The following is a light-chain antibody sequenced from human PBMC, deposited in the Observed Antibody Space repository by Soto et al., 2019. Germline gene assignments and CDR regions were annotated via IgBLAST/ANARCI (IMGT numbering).Light chain of an antibody. J-gene: IGLJ1*01. CDR2: DVY. V-gene: IGLV2-14*03. CDR3: SSYTSSTTLV. CDR1: RGDIGGYNY. Sequence: QSALTQPASVSASPGQSITISCTGTRGDIGGYNYVSWYQQHPGKAPKLMIYDVYHRPSGVSNRFSASKSGNTASLTISGLQAEDEDDYYCSSYTSSTTLVFGTGTKVTVL.